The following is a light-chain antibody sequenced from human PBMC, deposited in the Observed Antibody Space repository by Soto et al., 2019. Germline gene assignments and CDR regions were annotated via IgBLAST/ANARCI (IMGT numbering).Light chain of an antibody. V-gene: IGLV2-14*03. CDR2: DVS. CDR3: SCDTSSSNTV. CDR1: SSDVGGYNY. Sequence: QSALTQPSSVSGSPGQSITISCTGTSSDVGGYNYVSWYQHHPGQAPKPMLDDVSSRPAGVSNRFSGSKSGTAASRTISVPQAEDEADYYCSCDTSSSNTVFGTGTKLTVL. J-gene: IGLJ1*01.